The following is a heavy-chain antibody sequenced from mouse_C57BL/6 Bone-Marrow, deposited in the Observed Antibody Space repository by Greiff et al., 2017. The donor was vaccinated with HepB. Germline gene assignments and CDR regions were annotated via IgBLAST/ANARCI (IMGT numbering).Heavy chain of an antibody. J-gene: IGHJ1*03. V-gene: IGHV1-4*01. CDR1: GYTFTSYT. Sequence: QVQLQQPGAELARPGASVKMSCKASGYTFTSYTMHWVKQRPGQGLEWIGYINPSSGYTKYNQKFKDKATLTADKSSSTAYMQLSSLTSEDSAVYYCARRTDYGSSYWYFDVWGTGTTVTVSS. CDR3: ARRTDYGSSYWYFDV. CDR2: INPSSGYT. D-gene: IGHD1-1*01.